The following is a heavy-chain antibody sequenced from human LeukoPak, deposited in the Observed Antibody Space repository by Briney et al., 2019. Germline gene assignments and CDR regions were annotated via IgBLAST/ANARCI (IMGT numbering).Heavy chain of an antibody. J-gene: IGHJ3*02. Sequence: ASGKVSCTASGYTFTSYYMHWVRQAPGQGLEWMGIINSSGGSTSYAQKFQGRVTMTRDTSTSTVYMELSSLRSEDTAVYYCGTGGSSWSDAFDIWGQGTMVTVSS. CDR3: GTGGSSWSDAFDI. CDR2: INSSGGST. D-gene: IGHD6-13*01. CDR1: GYTFTSYY. V-gene: IGHV1-46*01.